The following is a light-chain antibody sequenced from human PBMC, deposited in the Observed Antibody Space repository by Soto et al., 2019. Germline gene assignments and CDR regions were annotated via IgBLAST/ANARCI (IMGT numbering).Light chain of an antibody. Sequence: EIVLTQSPGTLSLSPGERATLSCRASQSVSSSYSAWYQQKPGQPPRLLIYGASSRATGIPDRFSGSGSGADFTLTISRLEPEDFAVYYCQQYGSSQTFGQGTKVEIK. J-gene: IGKJ1*01. CDR1: QSVSSSY. V-gene: IGKV3-20*01. CDR3: QQYGSSQT. CDR2: GAS.